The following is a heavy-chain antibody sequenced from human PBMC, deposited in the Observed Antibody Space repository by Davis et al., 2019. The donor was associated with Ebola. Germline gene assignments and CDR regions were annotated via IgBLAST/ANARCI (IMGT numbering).Heavy chain of an antibody. Sequence: ASVKVSCKASGYTFTSYTISWVRQAPGQGLEWMGWISAYNGNTNYAQKVRGRATMTTDTSTSTAYMELRSLRSDDTAVYYCAKLGDDYYDSSHFDYWGQGTLVTVSS. V-gene: IGHV1-18*01. CDR1: GYTFTSYT. CDR3: AKLGDDYYDSSHFDY. J-gene: IGHJ4*02. D-gene: IGHD3-22*01. CDR2: ISAYNGNT.